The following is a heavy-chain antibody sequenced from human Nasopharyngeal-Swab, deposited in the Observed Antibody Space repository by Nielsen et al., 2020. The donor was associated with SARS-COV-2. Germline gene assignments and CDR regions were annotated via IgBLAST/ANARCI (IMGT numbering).Heavy chain of an antibody. D-gene: IGHD3-22*01. J-gene: IGHJ5*02. Sequence: GASLKISWAGCGFNFSTYAMHWVRQAPGKGLEWVALISYDGSSNYYAHSVKGRFTISRDNSKNTLYLQMNSLRGEDTAVYYCARPARRGLNWFDPWGQGTLVTVSS. CDR1: GFNFSTYA. V-gene: IGHV3-30-3*01. CDR3: ARPARRGLNWFDP. CDR2: ISYDGSSN.